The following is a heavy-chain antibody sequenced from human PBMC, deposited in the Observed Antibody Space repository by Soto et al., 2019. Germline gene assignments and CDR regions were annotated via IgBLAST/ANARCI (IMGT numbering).Heavy chain of an antibody. CDR1: GGTFSSYT. J-gene: IGHJ4*02. D-gene: IGHD2-15*01. CDR2: IIPILGIA. Sequence: QVQLAQSGAEVKKPGSSVKVSCKASGGTFSSYTISWVRQAPGQGLEWMGRIIPILGIANYAQKFQGRVTITADKSTSTAYMELSSLRSEDTAVYYCARDEDCSGGSCYPLPDYWGQGTLVTVSS. CDR3: ARDEDCSGGSCYPLPDY. V-gene: IGHV1-69*08.